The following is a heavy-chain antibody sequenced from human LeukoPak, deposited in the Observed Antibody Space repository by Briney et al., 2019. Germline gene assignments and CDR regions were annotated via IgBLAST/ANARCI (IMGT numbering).Heavy chain of an antibody. CDR1: GYTFTSYG. V-gene: IGHV1-18*01. CDR2: ISAYNGNT. D-gene: IGHD3-22*01. CDR3: AINLKDYYDSSGYLDY. J-gene: IGHJ4*02. Sequence: ASVKVSCKASGYTFTSYGISWVRQAPGQGLEWMGWISAYNGNTNYAQKLQGRVTMTTDTSTGTAYMELRSLRSDDTAVYYCAINLKDYYDSSGYLDYWGQGTLVTVSS.